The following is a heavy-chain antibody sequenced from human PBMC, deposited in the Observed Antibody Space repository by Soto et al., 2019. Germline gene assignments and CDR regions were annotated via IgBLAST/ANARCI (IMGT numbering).Heavy chain of an antibody. Sequence: PSQTLSLTCAISGDSVSSNSATWNWIRQSPSRGLEWLGRTYHRSKGYYDYAASVQSRISINPDTSKNQFSLQLKSVTPEDSAVYYCAKVGAGQVRGHGYRDYWAQGTLVTVSS. V-gene: IGHV6-1*01. J-gene: IGHJ4*02. CDR1: GDSVSSNSAT. CDR3: AKVGAGQVRGHGYRDY. CDR2: TYHRSKGYY. D-gene: IGHD1-26*01.